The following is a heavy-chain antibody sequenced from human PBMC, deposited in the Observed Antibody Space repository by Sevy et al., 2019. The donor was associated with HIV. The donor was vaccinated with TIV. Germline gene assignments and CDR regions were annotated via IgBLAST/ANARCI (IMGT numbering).Heavy chain of an antibody. CDR3: ARASTIFGNGYYYYGMDV. CDR1: GYTFTSYG. CDR2: ISAYNGNT. J-gene: IGHJ6*02. V-gene: IGHV1-18*01. Sequence: ASVKVSCKASGYTFTSYGISWVRQAPGQGLEWMGWISAYNGNTNYAQKLQGRVTMTTDTSTSPAYMELRSLRSDDTAVYYCARASTIFGNGYYYYGMDVWGQGTTVTVSS. D-gene: IGHD3-3*01.